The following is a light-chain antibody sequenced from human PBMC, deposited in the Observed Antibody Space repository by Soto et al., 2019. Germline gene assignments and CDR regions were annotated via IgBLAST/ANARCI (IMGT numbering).Light chain of an antibody. Sequence: DIQMTQSPSSVSASVGDRITITCRASQDISRWLAWYQHKPGTAPKLLIYAAFSLQSGVPSRFRGSGSGTDFTLAISSLQPEDFATYYCQATNNIPFTFGPGTKVDIK. CDR2: AAF. V-gene: IGKV1-12*01. CDR1: QDISRW. CDR3: QATNNIPFT. J-gene: IGKJ3*01.